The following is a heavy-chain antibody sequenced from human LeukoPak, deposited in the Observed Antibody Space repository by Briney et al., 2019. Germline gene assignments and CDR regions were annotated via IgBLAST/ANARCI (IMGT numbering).Heavy chain of an antibody. CDR3: ARDHGDYYFDY. D-gene: IGHD4-17*01. Sequence: GGSLRLSCAASGFTVSSDYMTWVRQAPGKGLEWVSVIYSGGSTNYADSVKGRFTISRDNSKNTLYLQMNSLRAEDTAVYYCARDHGDYYFDYWGQGTLVTVSS. CDR1: GFTVSSDY. CDR2: IYSGGST. V-gene: IGHV3-66*01. J-gene: IGHJ4*02.